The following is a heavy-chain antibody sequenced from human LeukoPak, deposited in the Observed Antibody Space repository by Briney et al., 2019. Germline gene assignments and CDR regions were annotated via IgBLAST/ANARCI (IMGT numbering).Heavy chain of an antibody. CDR2: ISGGGGST. Sequence: GGSLRLSCAASGFTFGNAWMTWVRQAPGKGLEWVSTISGGGGSTYFAGSVKGRFTISRDNSKNTLYLQMNSLRAEDTAVYYCAKSGLNRFDYWGQGTLVTVSS. D-gene: IGHD2-15*01. V-gene: IGHV3-23*01. CDR1: GFTFGNAW. CDR3: AKSGLNRFDY. J-gene: IGHJ4*02.